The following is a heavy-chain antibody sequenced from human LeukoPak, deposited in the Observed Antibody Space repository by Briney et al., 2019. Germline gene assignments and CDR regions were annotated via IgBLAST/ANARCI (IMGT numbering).Heavy chain of an antibody. CDR1: GGSFSGYY. CDR3: ARRRRIAEAGRSGDALDI. J-gene: IGHJ3*02. Sequence: SETLSLTCAVYGGSFSGYYWSWIRQPPGKGLEWIGEINHSGATNYNPSLKSRVTISVDTSKNQFSLKLSSVTAADTAVYYCARRRRIAEAGRSGDALDIWSQGTMVTVSS. CDR2: INHSGAT. V-gene: IGHV4-34*01. D-gene: IGHD6-19*01.